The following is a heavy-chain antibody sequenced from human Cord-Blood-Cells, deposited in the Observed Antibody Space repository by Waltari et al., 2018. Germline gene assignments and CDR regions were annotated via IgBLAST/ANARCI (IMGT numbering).Heavy chain of an antibody. CDR2: IIPIVGTA. D-gene: IGHD6-13*01. V-gene: IGHV1-69*01. CDR1: GGTFSSYA. J-gene: IGHJ4*02. CDR3: ARGIGKGIAAAGTLGY. Sequence: QVQLVQSGAEVKKPGSSVKVSCKASGGTFSSYAISWVRQAPGQGLEWMGGIIPIVGTANYAQKFQGRVTITADESTSTAYMELSSLRSEDTAVYYCARGIGKGIAAAGTLGYWGQGTLVTVSS.